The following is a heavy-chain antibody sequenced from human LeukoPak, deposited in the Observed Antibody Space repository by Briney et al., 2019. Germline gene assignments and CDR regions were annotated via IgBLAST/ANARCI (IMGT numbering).Heavy chain of an antibody. J-gene: IGHJ4*02. CDR3: ASLSAGCGGDCRDYYFDY. V-gene: IGHV4-34*01. CDR2: INHSGST. CDR1: GGSFSGYY. Sequence: SETLSLTCAVYGGSFSGYYWSWIRQPPGKGLEWIGEINHSGSTNYNPSLKSRVTMSVDTSKNQFSLKLSSVTAADTAVYYCASLSAGCGGDCRDYYFDYWGQGTLVTVSS. D-gene: IGHD2-21*02.